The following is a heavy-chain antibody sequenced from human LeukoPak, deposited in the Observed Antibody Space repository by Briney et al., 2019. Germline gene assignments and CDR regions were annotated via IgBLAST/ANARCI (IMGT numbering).Heavy chain of an antibody. CDR2: IYHSGST. Sequence: SETLSLTCTVSGYSISSGYYWGWIRQPPGKGLEWIGSIYHSGSTYYNPSLKSRVTISVDTSKNQFSLKLSSVTAADTAVYYCAIAAAGTILWGQGTLVTVSS. V-gene: IGHV4-38-2*02. J-gene: IGHJ4*02. D-gene: IGHD6-13*01. CDR3: AIAAAGTIL. CDR1: GYSISSGYY.